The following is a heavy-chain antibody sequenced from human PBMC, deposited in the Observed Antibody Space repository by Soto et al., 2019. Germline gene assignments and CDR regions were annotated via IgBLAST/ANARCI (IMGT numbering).Heavy chain of an antibody. Sequence: LRLSCEASGFSFSTYAMSWVRQAPGKGLEWVSGISSSGGNTYYSDSVKGRFTISRDNSRDTLFLQMNRLSAEDTALYFCAKDLRTRVPPTYFDFSGQGNLVTVSS. J-gene: IGHJ4*02. D-gene: IGHD3-16*01. CDR3: AKDLRTRVPPTYFDF. CDR2: ISSSGGNT. V-gene: IGHV3-23*01. CDR1: GFSFSTYA.